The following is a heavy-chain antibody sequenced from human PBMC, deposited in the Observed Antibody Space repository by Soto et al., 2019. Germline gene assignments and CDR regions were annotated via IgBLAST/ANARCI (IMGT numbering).Heavy chain of an antibody. Sequence: QVQLVESGGGVVQPGNSLTLSCAASGFTFNDYAMYWVRQAPGKGLEWVAAIWYDGKKESYPQSAKGRFTISRDNSKNLLYLQVNIRISDVTAVYYGGKRPYVYGFGGTDVWGKGTTVTVPS. J-gene: IGHJ6*04. D-gene: IGHD3-10*01. V-gene: IGHV3-33*08. CDR1: GFTFNDYA. CDR2: IWYDGKKE. CDR3: GKRPYVYGFGGTDV.